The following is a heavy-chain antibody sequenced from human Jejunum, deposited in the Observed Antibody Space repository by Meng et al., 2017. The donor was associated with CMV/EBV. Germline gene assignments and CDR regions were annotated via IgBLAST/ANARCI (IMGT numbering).Heavy chain of an antibody. CDR2: IYSNGAT. D-gene: IGHD3-10*01. V-gene: IGHV4-4*07. Sequence: QVRLRESGPGLVTPSETRSLTCTVSSGSISDYDWSWIRQPAGKGLEWIGRIYSNGATNYNPSLKSRVTMSVDTSKNQFSLKLSSVTAADTAVYFCARDMHREVVIQDYWGQGTLVTVSS. CDR1: SGSISDYD. CDR3: ARDMHREVVIQDY. J-gene: IGHJ4*02.